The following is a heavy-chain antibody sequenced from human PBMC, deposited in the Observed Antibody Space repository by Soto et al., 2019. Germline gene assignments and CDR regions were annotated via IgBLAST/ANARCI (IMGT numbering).Heavy chain of an antibody. V-gene: IGHV1-69*01. J-gene: IGHJ6*02. CDR2: IIPVFGTA. Sequence: QVQLVQSGAEVKKPGSSVKVSCKASGGTFSSYAISWVRQAPGQGLEWMGGIIPVFGTANYAQKFQGRVTITADESTSTAYMELSSLRSEDTAVYYCARSLYCTNGVCRHYGMDVWGQGTTVTVSS. CDR3: ARSLYCTNGVCRHYGMDV. CDR1: GGTFSSYA. D-gene: IGHD2-8*01.